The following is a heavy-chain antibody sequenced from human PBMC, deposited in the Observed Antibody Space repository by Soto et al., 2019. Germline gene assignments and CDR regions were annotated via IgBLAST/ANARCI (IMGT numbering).Heavy chain of an antibody. J-gene: IGHJ4*02. D-gene: IGHD5-18*01. V-gene: IGHV1-69*01. CDR1: GGTFSSYA. CDR2: IIPIFGTA. Sequence: QVQLVQSGAEVKKPGSSVKVSCKASGGTFSSYAISWVRQAPGQGLEWMGGIIPIFGTANYAQKFQGRVTITADESTSTAYMELSSLRSEDTAVYYCARGARGYSYARGMSVDYWGQGTLVTVSS. CDR3: ARGARGYSYARGMSVDY.